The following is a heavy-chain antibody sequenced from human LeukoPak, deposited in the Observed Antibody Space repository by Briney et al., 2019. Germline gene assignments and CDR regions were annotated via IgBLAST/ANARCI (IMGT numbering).Heavy chain of an antibody. J-gene: IGHJ5*02. CDR2: INPNSGAT. Sequence: ASVKVSCKASGYTFTGNYIHWVRQAPGQGLEWMGWINPNSGATNWLQKLQGRLTMTRDTSISTAYMELSSLTSDDTAVYYCARDRGLVRHTNWLDPWGQGTLVTVSS. CDR1: GYTFTGNY. CDR3: ARDRGLVRHTNWLDP. D-gene: IGHD3-10*01. V-gene: IGHV1-2*02.